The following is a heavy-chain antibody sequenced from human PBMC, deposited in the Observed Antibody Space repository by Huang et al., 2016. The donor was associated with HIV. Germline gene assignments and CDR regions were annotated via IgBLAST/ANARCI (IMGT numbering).Heavy chain of an antibody. CDR3: VKDRGQQLSPFDS. D-gene: IGHD6-13*01. CDR1: GFSLDSFN. CDR2: ISPSSFI. V-gene: IGHV3-21*01. J-gene: IGHJ4*02. Sequence: EVQLVDSGGGLVKPGGSLRLSCAASGFSLDSFNMFWVRQTPAKGLQWVGSISPSSFIEYADSVKGRFSISRDNAKNSLYLQMNSLRGEDTAVYYCVKDRGQQLSPFDSWGQGTLVTVSS.